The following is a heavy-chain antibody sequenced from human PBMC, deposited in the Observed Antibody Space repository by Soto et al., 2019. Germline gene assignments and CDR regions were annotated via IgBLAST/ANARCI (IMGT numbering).Heavy chain of an antibody. D-gene: IGHD1-7*01. CDR3: ARDGKLLPYYYYYMDV. Sequence: GGSLRLSCAASGFTFSTYWMNWVRQAPGKGLEWVANIKQDGSEKYYVDSVKGRFTISRDNAKNSLYLQMNSLRAEDTAVYYCARDGKLLPYYYYYMDVWGKGTTVTVSS. V-gene: IGHV3-7*01. CDR1: GFTFSTYW. CDR2: IKQDGSEK. J-gene: IGHJ6*03.